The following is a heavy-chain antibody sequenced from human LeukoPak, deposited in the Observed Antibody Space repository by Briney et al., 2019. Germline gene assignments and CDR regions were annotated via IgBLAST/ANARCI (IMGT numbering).Heavy chain of an antibody. J-gene: IGHJ4*02. CDR2: IIPMLGTS. CDR1: GTTFSSYA. CDR3: ARDGFMGPSAINY. Sequence: SVKVSCKASGTTFSSYAISWVRQAPGQRLEWMGRIIPMLGTSNYGQNFQGREGRVTFTADMSTATAYMELTSLTSEDTAVYYCARDGFMGPSAINYWGQGTLVTVSS. D-gene: IGHD2-2*02. V-gene: IGHV1-69*04.